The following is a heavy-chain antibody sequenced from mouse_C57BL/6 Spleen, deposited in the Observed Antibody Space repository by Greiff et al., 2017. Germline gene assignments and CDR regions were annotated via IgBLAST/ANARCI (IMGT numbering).Heavy chain of an antibody. Sequence: QVQLQQPGAELVKPGASVTLSCKASGYTFTSYWMHWVKQRPGQGLEWIGMIHPNSGSTNYNEKFKSKATLTVDKSSSTAYMQLSSLTSEDSAVYYCAREGGDYELLDYWGQGTTLTVSS. V-gene: IGHV1-64*01. D-gene: IGHD2-4*01. CDR3: AREGGDYELLDY. J-gene: IGHJ2*01. CDR1: GYTFTSYW. CDR2: IHPNSGST.